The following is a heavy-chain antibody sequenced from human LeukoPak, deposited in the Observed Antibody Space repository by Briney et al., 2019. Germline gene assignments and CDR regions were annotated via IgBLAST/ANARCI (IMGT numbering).Heavy chain of an antibody. CDR2: ISYDGSNK. J-gene: IGHJ4*02. Sequence: GGSLRLSCTTSGFNFRAYWMAWVRQAPGKGLEWVAVISYDGSNKYYADSVKGRFTISRDNSKNTLYLQMNSLRAEDTAVYYCAKERDHGYFDYWGQGTLVTVSP. D-gene: IGHD1-14*01. CDR3: AKERDHGYFDY. CDR1: GFNFRAYW. V-gene: IGHV3-30*18.